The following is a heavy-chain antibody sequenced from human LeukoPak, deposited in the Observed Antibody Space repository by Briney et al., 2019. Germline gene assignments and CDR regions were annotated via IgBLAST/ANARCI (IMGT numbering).Heavy chain of an antibody. D-gene: IGHD6-19*01. V-gene: IGHV1-18*01. CDR2: ISGYSGST. CDR3: ARGHSSGRDYYFDT. J-gene: IGHJ4*02. CDR1: GYTFATYS. Sequence: GASVKVSCKTSGYTFATYSINWVRQAPGQGLEWMGWISGYSGSTNYAQKLQGRVTMTTDTSTTTAYMELRSLKSDDTAVYYCARGHSSGRDYYFDTWGQGTLVTASS.